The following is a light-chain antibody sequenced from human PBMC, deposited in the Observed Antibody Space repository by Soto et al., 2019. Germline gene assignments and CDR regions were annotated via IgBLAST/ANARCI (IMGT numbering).Light chain of an antibody. V-gene: IGKV3-15*01. J-gene: IGKJ4*01. CDR1: QGVGST. CDR3: QHYKTWPLT. Sequence: ELVLTQSPATLSVSPGERATLSCRASQGVGSTLAWYQQEPGQAPRLLIYDASTRATGIPARFSGDGSGTEFTRTISSLQSDDFAVYDGQHYKTWPLTFGGGTRVES. CDR2: DAS.